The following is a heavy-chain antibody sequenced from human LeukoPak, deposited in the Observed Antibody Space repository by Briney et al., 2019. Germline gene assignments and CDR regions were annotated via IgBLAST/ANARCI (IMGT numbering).Heavy chain of an antibody. CDR1: GFTFSSYS. CDR2: ISSSSSYV. D-gene: IGHD1-26*01. Sequence: GGSLRLSCAASGFTFSSYSMNWVRQAPGKGLEWVSSISSSSSYVYYADSVKGRFTISRDNAKNSLYLQMNSLRAEDTAVYYCARSPGIVGATSGGDYWGQGTLATVSS. V-gene: IGHV3-21*01. J-gene: IGHJ4*02. CDR3: ARSPGIVGATSGGDY.